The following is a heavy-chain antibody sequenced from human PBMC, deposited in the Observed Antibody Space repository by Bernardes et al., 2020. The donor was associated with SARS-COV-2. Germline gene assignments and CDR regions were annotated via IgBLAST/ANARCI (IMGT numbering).Heavy chain of an antibody. CDR1: GFTFSSYW. J-gene: IGHJ6*02. CDR3: ARDLVIEGSSWYLVNYYYYGMDV. Sequence: GGSLRLSCAASGFTFSSYWMSWVRQAPGKGLEWVDNIKQDGSEKYYVDSVKGRFTISRDNAKNSLYLQMNSLRAEDTAVYYCARDLVIEGSSWYLVNYYYYGMDVWGQGTTVTVSS. D-gene: IGHD6-13*01. CDR2: IKQDGSEK. V-gene: IGHV3-7*01.